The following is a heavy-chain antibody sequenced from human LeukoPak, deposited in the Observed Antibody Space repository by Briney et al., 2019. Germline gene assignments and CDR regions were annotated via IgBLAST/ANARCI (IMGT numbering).Heavy chain of an antibody. CDR2: ISSGSNTI. J-gene: IGHJ4*02. Sequence: GGSLRLSCAASGFPFSTYRMNWVRQAPGKGLEWLSYISSGSNTIFYADSVKGRSTISRDNAKNSLFLQVNSLRDEDTAVYYCARGSYYAPYYFDYWGQGTLVTVSS. CDR1: GFPFSTYR. D-gene: IGHD1-26*01. V-gene: IGHV3-48*02. CDR3: ARGSYYAPYYFDY.